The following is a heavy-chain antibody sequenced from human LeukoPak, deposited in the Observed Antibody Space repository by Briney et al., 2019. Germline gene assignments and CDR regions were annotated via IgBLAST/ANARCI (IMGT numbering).Heavy chain of an antibody. D-gene: IGHD3-3*01. J-gene: IGHJ5*02. V-gene: IGHV1-8*01. CDR1: GYTFTSYD. CDR2: MNPNSGNT. CDR3: ASGLFHDFCSGYYH. Sequence: ASVKVSCKASGYTFTSYDINWVRQATGQGLEWMGWMNPNSGNTGYAQKFQGRVTMTRNTSISTAYMELSSLRSEDTAVYYCASGLFHDFCSGYYHWGQGTLATVSS.